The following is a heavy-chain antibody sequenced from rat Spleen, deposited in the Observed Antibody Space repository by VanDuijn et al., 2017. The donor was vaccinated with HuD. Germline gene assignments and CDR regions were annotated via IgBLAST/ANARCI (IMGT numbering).Heavy chain of an antibody. J-gene: IGHJ2*01. CDR2: ITYDGSST. CDR1: GFTFSDYN. V-gene: IGHV5-7*01. Sequence: EVQLVESGGGLVQPGRSLKLSCAASGFTFSDYNMAWVRQTPKRGLEWVATITYDGSSTYYRDSVKGRFTISRDNAENTLYLQMDSLRSEDTATYYCARSVFDYWGQGVMVTVSS. CDR3: ARSVFDY.